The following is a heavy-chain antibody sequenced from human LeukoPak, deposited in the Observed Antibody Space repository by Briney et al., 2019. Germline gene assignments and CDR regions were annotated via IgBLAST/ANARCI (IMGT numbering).Heavy chain of an antibody. J-gene: IGHJ1*01. CDR3: ARSRLTVTTLDH. Sequence: RSGGSLRLSCAASGFTLSKFWMTWVRQAPGKGLVWVSGIDSDGSFISYADSVKGRFTISRDNAKNTLYLQMNSLRAEDTAVYYCARSRLTVTTLDHLGQGTLVTVSS. V-gene: IGHV3-74*01. CDR1: GFTLSKFW. CDR2: IDSDGSFI. D-gene: IGHD4-17*01.